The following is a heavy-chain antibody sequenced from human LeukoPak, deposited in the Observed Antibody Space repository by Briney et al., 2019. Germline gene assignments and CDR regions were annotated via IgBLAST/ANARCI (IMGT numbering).Heavy chain of an antibody. CDR3: ARSSSSGDYYFDY. V-gene: IGHV3-7*01. J-gene: IGHJ4*02. Sequence: GGSLRLSCAASGFTFSSYWMSWVRQAPGKGLEWVANIKQDGSEKYYVDSVKGRFTISRDNAKNSLYLQRNSLRAEDTAVYYCARSSSSGDYYFDYWGQGTLVTVSS. CDR1: GFTFSSYW. D-gene: IGHD3-22*01. CDR2: IKQDGSEK.